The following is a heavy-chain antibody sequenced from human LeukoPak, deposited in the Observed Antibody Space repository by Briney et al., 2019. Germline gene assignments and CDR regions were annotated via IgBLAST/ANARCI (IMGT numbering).Heavy chain of an antibody. CDR3: ARSGIAAAGTAFDY. Sequence: SSETLSLTCTVSGGSISSYYWSWIRQPPGKGPEWIGYIYYSGSTNYNPSLKSRVTISVDTSKNQFSLKLSSVTAADTAVYYCARSGIAAAGTAFDYWGQGTLVTVSS. D-gene: IGHD6-13*01. CDR1: GGSISSYY. J-gene: IGHJ4*02. V-gene: IGHV4-59*01. CDR2: IYYSGST.